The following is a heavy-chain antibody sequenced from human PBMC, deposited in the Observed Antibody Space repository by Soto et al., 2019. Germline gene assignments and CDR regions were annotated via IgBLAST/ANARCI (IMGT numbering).Heavy chain of an antibody. CDR1: GYTFTSYD. CDR2: MNPNSGNT. V-gene: IGHV1-8*01. Sequence: GASVKVSCKASGYTFTSYDINWVRQATGQGLEWMGWMNPNSGNTGYAQKFQGRVTMTRNTSISTAYMELSSLRSEDTAVYYCARRRGLVQGNWFDPWGQGTLVTAPQ. J-gene: IGHJ5*02. CDR3: ARRRGLVQGNWFDP. D-gene: IGHD3-9*01.